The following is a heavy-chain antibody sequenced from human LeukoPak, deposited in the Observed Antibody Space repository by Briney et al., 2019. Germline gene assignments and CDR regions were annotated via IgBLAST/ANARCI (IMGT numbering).Heavy chain of an antibody. Sequence: SQTLSLTCTVSGGSISSGDYHWSWIRQPPGKGLEWIGCIYYSGSTYYNSSLKSRVTISVDTSKNQFSLKLSSVTAADTAVYYCARDNERDSSGYSGYWGQGTLVTVSS. V-gene: IGHV4-30-4*08. CDR3: ARDNERDSSGYSGY. CDR1: GGSISSGDYH. CDR2: IYYSGST. D-gene: IGHD3-22*01. J-gene: IGHJ4*02.